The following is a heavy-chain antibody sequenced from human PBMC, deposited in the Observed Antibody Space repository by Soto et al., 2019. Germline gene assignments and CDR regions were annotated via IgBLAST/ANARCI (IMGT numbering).Heavy chain of an antibody. Sequence: ASETLSLTCTVSGGSISGFFWTWVRQPPGMPLEGLGHVAASGSTAYNPSLRSRLSLSLDVSKNRFSLELTSATAADTATYFCARGGSTHYYYGLDVWGQGTTVTVPS. V-gene: IGHV4-4*07. J-gene: IGHJ6*02. CDR3: ARGGSTHYYYGLDV. CDR1: GGSISGFF. CDR2: VAASGST.